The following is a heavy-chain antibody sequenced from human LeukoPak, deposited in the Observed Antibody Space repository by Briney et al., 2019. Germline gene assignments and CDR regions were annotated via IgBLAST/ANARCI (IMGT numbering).Heavy chain of an antibody. Sequence: ASVKVSCKASGYTFTGYYMHWVRQAPGQGLEWMGWINPNSGGTNYAQKFQGRVTMTRDTSIGTAYMGLSRLRSDDTAVYYCARVRYTVLRPDYWGQGTLVTVSS. J-gene: IGHJ4*02. CDR2: INPNSGGT. CDR3: ARVRYTVLRPDY. D-gene: IGHD3-3*01. V-gene: IGHV1-2*02. CDR1: GYTFTGYY.